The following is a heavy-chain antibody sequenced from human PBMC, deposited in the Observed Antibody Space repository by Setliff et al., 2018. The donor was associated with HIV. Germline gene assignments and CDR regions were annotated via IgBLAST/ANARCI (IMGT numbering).Heavy chain of an antibody. CDR2: IIPSGST. V-gene: IGHV4-34*12. Sequence: PSETLSLTCAVFGGSFSGYYWSWIRQPPGKGLEWIGEIIPSGSTNYNPSLKNRVTMSIDTSKSQFSLKLSSVTAADTAVYYCVRQADCGGDCVLGYWGQGTLVTVSS. D-gene: IGHD2-21*02. CDR1: GGSFSGYY. CDR3: VRQADCGGDCVLGY. J-gene: IGHJ4*02.